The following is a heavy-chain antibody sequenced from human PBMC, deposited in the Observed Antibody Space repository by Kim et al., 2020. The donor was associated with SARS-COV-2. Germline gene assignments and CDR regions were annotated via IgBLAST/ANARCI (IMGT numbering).Heavy chain of an antibody. V-gene: IGHV1-46*01. D-gene: IGHD2-2*01. J-gene: IGHJ5*02. CDR3: AREGEIVVVPAAGYNWFDP. CDR1: GYTFTSYY. CDR2: INPSGGST. Sequence: ASVKVSCKASGYTFTSYYMHWVRQAPGQGLEWMGIINPSGGSTSYAQKFQGRVTMTRDTSTSTVYMELSSLRSEDTAVYYCAREGEIVVVPAAGYNWFDPWGQGTLVTVSS.